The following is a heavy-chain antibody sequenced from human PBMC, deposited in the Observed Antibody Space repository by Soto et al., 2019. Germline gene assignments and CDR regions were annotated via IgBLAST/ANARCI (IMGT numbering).Heavy chain of an antibody. V-gene: IGHV3-9*01. CDR3: AKEKVYSNYQYYFDS. CDR2: ISWHSGTI. CDR1: GFTFENYA. Sequence: PGGSLSLSCAAAGFTFENYAMHWVLLGPGKGLEWVSGISWHSGTIGYADSVRGRFTISRDNAKNSLYLQMNSLRPEDTALYYCAKEKVYSNYQYYFDSWGQGTLVTSPQ. D-gene: IGHD4-4*01. J-gene: IGHJ4*02.